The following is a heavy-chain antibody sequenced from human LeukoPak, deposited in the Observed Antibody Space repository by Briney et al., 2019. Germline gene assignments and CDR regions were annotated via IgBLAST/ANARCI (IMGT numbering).Heavy chain of an antibody. CDR1: GGSISSYY. J-gene: IGHJ4*02. CDR2: IYYSGST. V-gene: IGHV4-59*08. Sequence: ETLSLTCTVSGGSISSYYWSWIRQPPGKGLEWIGYIYYSGSTNYNPSLESRVTISVDTSKNQFSLKLSSVTAADTAVYYCARSNPPGIAVRGFDYWGQGTLVTVSS. CDR3: ARSNPPGIAVRGFDY. D-gene: IGHD6-19*01.